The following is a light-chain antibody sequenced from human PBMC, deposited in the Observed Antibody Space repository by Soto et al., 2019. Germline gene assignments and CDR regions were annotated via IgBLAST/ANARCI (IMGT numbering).Light chain of an antibody. CDR1: QSISNW. CDR3: QQYKTYPGT. Sequence: DIQMTQSPSTLSASVGDRVTITCRASQSISNWLAWYQQKPGKAPKLLIYKASSLESGVPSRFSGSGSGTEFTLTISSLQPDDFATYYCQQYKTYPGTFGQGTRLEIK. J-gene: IGKJ2*01. CDR2: KAS. V-gene: IGKV1-5*03.